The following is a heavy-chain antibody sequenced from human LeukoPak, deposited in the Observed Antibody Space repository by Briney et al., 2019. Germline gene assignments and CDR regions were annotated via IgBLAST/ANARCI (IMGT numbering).Heavy chain of an antibody. V-gene: IGHV1-8*03. CDR1: GYTVTSYD. J-gene: IGHJ6*03. CDR2: MNPNSGNT. CDR3: ARGRGSSSSGRSNRRYNYYYYMDV. Sequence: ASVRVSCKPSGYTVTSYDINWVRQATGQGLEWMGWMNPNSGNTGYAQKFQGRVTITRNTSISTAYMELSSLRSEDTAVYYCARGRGSSSSGRSNRRYNYYYYMDVWGKGTTVTVSS. D-gene: IGHD6-6*01.